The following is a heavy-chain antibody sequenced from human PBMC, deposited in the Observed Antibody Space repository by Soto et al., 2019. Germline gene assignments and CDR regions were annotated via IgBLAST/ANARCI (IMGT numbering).Heavy chain of an antibody. Sequence: GGSLRLSCAASGFTFSSYGMHWVRQAPGKGLEWVAVIWYDGSNKYYADSVKGRFTISRDNSKNTLYLQMNSLRAEDTAVYYCARDVDIVATTTKTFYYYYYGMDVWGQGTTVTVSS. CDR3: ARDVDIVATTTKTFYYYYYGMDV. CDR1: GFTFSSYG. CDR2: IWYDGSNK. J-gene: IGHJ6*02. V-gene: IGHV3-33*01. D-gene: IGHD5-12*01.